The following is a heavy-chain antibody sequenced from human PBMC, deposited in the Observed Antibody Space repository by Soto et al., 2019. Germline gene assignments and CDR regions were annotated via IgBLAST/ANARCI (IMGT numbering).Heavy chain of an antibody. CDR1: GYSFTSYW. Sequence: GESLKISCKGSGYSFTSYWIGWVRQMPGKGLEWMGIIYPGDSDTRYSPSFQGQVTISADKSISTAYLQWSSLKASDTAMYYCARPTRHSNCAGLYYYYYGMDVWGQGTTVTVSS. V-gene: IGHV5-51*01. CDR2: IYPGDSDT. J-gene: IGHJ6*02. CDR3: ARPTRHSNCAGLYYYYYGMDV. D-gene: IGHD4-4*01.